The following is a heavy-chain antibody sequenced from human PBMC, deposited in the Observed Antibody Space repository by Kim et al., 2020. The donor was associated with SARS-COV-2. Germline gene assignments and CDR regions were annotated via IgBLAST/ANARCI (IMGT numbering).Heavy chain of an antibody. CDR2: ISSSGSTI. Sequence: GGSLRLSCAASGFTFSDYYMSWIRQAPGKGLEWVSYISSSGSTIYYADSVKGRFTISRDNPKNSLYLQMNSLRAEDTAVYYCARDRRVVAAPGWFDPWGQGTLVTVSS. CDR3: ARDRRVVAAPGWFDP. V-gene: IGHV3-11*01. D-gene: IGHD2-15*01. J-gene: IGHJ5*02. CDR1: GFTFSDYY.